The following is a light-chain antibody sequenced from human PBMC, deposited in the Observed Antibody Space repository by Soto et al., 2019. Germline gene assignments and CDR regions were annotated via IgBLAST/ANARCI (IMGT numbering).Light chain of an antibody. J-gene: IGKJ2*03. V-gene: IGKV1-39*01. CDR1: QNLYNY. CDR2: AAS. CDR3: QQSVSTPIYS. Sequence: DIQMTQSPSSLSASVGDRVTITCRASQNLYNYLDWYQQQPGKAPTLLIYAASRLQSGVPSRFAGSGSGTHFTLTITSLQPEDVGTYFCQQSVSTPIYSFGQGTKVDIK.